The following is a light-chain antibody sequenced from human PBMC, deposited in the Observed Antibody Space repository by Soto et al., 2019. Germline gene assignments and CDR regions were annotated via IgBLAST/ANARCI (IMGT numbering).Light chain of an antibody. CDR2: GAS. CDR3: QQYCSSLYT. CDR1: QSVSSSY. V-gene: IGKV3-20*01. Sequence: EIVLTQSPGTLSLSPGERATLSCRASQSVSSSYLAWYQQKPGQAPRLLIYGASSRATGIPDRFSGSGSGTDFTLTIIILEPEDFAVYYCQQYCSSLYTFGQGTKLEIK. J-gene: IGKJ2*01.